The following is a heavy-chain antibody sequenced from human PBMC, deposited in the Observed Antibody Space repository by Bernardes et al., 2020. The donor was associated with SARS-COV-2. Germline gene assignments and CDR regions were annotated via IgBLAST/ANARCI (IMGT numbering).Heavy chain of an antibody. CDR3: GRDMDV. J-gene: IGHJ6*02. V-gene: IGHV3-7*01. CDR2: IKKDGREK. CDR1: GFTFSTYW. Sequence: GGSLRLSCEGGGFTFSTYWMSWVRQAPGKGPEWVANIKKDGREKNYVDSVKGRFTISRDNAKNSLFLQMNGLRAEDTAVYYCGRDMDVWGQGTTVTVSS.